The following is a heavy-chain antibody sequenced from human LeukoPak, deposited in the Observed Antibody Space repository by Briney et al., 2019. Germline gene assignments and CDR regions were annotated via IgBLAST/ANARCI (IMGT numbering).Heavy chain of an antibody. CDR2: INPNSGGT. J-gene: IGHJ4*02. Sequence: ASVKVSCKASGYTFTGYYMHWVRQAPGQGLEWMGWINPNSGGTNYAQKFQGWVTMTRDTSISTAYMEVSRLKSDDTAVYYCARDSYPGYAGSWHFDSWGQGALVTVSS. CDR3: ARDSYPGYAGSWHFDS. CDR1: GYTFTGYY. D-gene: IGHD6-13*01. V-gene: IGHV1-2*04.